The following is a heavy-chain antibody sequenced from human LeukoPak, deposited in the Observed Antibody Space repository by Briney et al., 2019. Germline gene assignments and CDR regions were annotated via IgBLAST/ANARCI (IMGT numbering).Heavy chain of an antibody. CDR1: GFTFSSYA. CDR2: ISGSGGST. V-gene: IGHV3-23*01. CDR3: AKDGHYDFWSGYSDY. J-gene: IGHJ4*02. Sequence: PGGSLRLSCAASGFTFSSYAMSWVRQAPGKGLEWVSAISGSGGSTYYADSVKGRFTISRDNSKNTLYLQMNSLRAEDTAVYYCAKDGHYDFWSGYSDYWGQGTLVTVSS. D-gene: IGHD3-3*01.